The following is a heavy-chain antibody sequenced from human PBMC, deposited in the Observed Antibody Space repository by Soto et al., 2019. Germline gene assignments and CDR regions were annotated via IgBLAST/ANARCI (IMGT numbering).Heavy chain of an antibody. CDR2: IWYDGSNK. CDR1: GFTFSSYG. V-gene: IGHV3-33*01. CDR3: ARDSLEWLFGYFDY. D-gene: IGHD3-3*01. J-gene: IGHJ4*02. Sequence: QVQLVESGGGVVQPGRSLRLSCAASGFTFSSYGMHWVRQAPGKGLEWVAVIWYDGSNKYYADSVKGRFTISRDNSRKTLYLLMSRLRAEDTAVYYCARDSLEWLFGYFDYWGQGTLVTVFS.